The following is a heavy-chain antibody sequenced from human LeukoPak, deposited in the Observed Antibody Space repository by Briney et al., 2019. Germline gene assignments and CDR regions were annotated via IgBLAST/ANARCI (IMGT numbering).Heavy chain of an antibody. Sequence: SETLSLTCAVYGGSFSGFYWSWIRQSPGKGLEWIGYIYYSGSTNYNPSLKSRVTISVDTSKNQFSLKLSSVTAADTAVYYCARAYDSWRAFDIWGQGTMVTVSS. J-gene: IGHJ3*02. CDR3: ARAYDSWRAFDI. CDR2: IYYSGST. V-gene: IGHV4-59*01. CDR1: GGSFSGFY. D-gene: IGHD6-13*01.